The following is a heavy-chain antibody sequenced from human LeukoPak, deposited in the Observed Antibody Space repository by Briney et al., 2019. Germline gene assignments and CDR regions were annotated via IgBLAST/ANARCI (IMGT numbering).Heavy chain of an antibody. CDR1: GGTFSSYA. CDR3: ARGVLHSDY. V-gene: IGHV1-69*04. Sequence: SVKVSCKASGGTFSSYAISWVRQAPGQGLEWMGRIIPILGIANYAQKFQGRVTITADKSTSTAYMELSSLRSADTAVYYCARGVLHSDYWGQGTLVTVSS. D-gene: IGHD2-21*01. CDR2: IIPILGIA. J-gene: IGHJ4*02.